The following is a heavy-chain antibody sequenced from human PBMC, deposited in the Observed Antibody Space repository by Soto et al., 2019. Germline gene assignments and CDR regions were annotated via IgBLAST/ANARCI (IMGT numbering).Heavy chain of an antibody. CDR2: IWYDGSNK. Sequence: QVQLVESGGGVVQPGRSLRLSCAASGFTFSSYGMHWVRQAPGKGLEWVAVIWYDGSNKYYADSVKGRFTISRDNSKNTLYLQMNSLRAEDTAVYYCARAGYSSGGGQFDYWGQGTLVTVSS. V-gene: IGHV3-33*01. CDR1: GFTFSSYG. J-gene: IGHJ4*02. D-gene: IGHD6-19*01. CDR3: ARAGYSSGGGQFDY.